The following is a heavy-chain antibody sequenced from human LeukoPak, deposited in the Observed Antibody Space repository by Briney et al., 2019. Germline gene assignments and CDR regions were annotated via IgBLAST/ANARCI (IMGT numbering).Heavy chain of an antibody. CDR2: ISYDGSNK. Sequence: GGSLRLSCAASGFTFSSHAMHWVRQAPGKGLEWVAVISYDGSNKYYADSVKGRFTTSRDNSKNTLYLQMNSLRAEDTAVYYCARSGYNWNYADYWGQGTLVTVSS. V-gene: IGHV3-30*01. D-gene: IGHD1-20*01. CDR1: GFTFSSHA. J-gene: IGHJ4*02. CDR3: ARSGYNWNYADY.